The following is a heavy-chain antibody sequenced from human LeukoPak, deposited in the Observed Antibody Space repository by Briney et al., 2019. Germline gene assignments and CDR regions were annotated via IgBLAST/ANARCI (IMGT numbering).Heavy chain of an antibody. Sequence: SETLSLTCTVSGYSISSGYYWGWIRQPPGEGLEWIGSIYYSGSTYYNPSLKSRVTISVDTSKNQFSLKLSSVTAADTAVYYCARHVSPFYYDSSGAGRFDDYWGQGTLVTVSS. V-gene: IGHV4-38-2*02. CDR1: GYSISSGYY. J-gene: IGHJ4*02. CDR3: ARHVSPFYYDSSGAGRFDDY. D-gene: IGHD3-22*01. CDR2: IYYSGST.